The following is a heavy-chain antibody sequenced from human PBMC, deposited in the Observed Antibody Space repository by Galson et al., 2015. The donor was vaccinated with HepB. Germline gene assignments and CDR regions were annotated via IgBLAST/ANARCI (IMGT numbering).Heavy chain of an antibody. CDR3: ARDPYGRSGYLLGYFDY. J-gene: IGHJ4*02. D-gene: IGHD3-22*01. CDR1: GYAFKNYG. Sequence: SVKVSCKASGYAFKNYGVSWVRQAPGQGLEWMGWINIKNGNTNYAQKVQGRVTMTTDTSTNTVYIQMGSLRSDDTAIYYCARDPYGRSGYLLGYFDYWGQGTLVTVPS. V-gene: IGHV1-18*01. CDR2: INIKNGNT.